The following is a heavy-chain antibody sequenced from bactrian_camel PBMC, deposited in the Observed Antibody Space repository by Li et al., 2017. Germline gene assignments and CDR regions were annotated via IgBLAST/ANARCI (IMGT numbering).Heavy chain of an antibody. CDR2: IDSEGRA. J-gene: IGHJ4*01. Sequence: DVQLVESGGGSVQAGGSLRLSCAASGNTVSRNCMGWVREAPGKAREGIATIDSEGRARYSESVKGRFSISRDAVNNTVFLQMNNLEQDDTATYYCVARTRRVSWTTCDPRGIFPSEGRGTQVTVS. D-gene: IGHD2*01. V-gene: IGHV3S42*01. CDR1: GNTVSRNC.